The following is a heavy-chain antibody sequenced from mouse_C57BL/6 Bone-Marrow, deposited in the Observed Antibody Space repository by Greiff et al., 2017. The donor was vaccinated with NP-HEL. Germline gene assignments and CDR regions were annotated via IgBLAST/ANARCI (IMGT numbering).Heavy chain of an antibody. V-gene: IGHV1-22*01. CDR1: GYTFTDYN. CDR2: INPNNGGT. D-gene: IGHD1-1*01. J-gene: IGHJ3*01. CDR3: ARFGYGSSLAWFAY. Sequence: VQLKQSGPELVKPGASVKMSCKASGYTFTDYNMHWVKQSHGKSLEWIGYINPNNGGTSYNQKFKGKATLTVNKSSSTAYMELRSLTSEDSAVYYCARFGYGSSLAWFAYWGQGTLVTVSA.